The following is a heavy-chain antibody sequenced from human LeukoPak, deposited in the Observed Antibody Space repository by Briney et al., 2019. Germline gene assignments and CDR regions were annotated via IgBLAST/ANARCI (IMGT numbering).Heavy chain of an antibody. V-gene: IGHV4-30-4*01. CDR1: GGSISSGDYY. CDR3: ARAIASSGSRLFDY. Sequence: SETLSLTCTVSGGSISSGDYYWSWIRQPPGKGLEWIGYIYYSGSTYYTPSLKSRVTISLDTSKNQSSLRLSSVTAADTAVYYCARAIASSGSRLFDYWGQGTLVTVSS. CDR2: IYYSGST. J-gene: IGHJ4*02. D-gene: IGHD3-10*01.